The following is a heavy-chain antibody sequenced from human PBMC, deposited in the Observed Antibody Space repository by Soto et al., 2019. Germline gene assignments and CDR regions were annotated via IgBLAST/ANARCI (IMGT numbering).Heavy chain of an antibody. CDR3: TTRSYSSSWYLLDY. Sequence: PGGSLRLSCAASGFTFSNAWMNWVRQAPGKGLEWVGRIKSKTDGGTTDYAAPVKGRFTISRDDSKNTLYLQMNSLKTEDTAVYYCTTRSYSSSWYLLDYWGQGTLVTVSS. V-gene: IGHV3-15*07. CDR1: GFTFSNAW. J-gene: IGHJ4*02. D-gene: IGHD6-13*01. CDR2: IKSKTDGGTT.